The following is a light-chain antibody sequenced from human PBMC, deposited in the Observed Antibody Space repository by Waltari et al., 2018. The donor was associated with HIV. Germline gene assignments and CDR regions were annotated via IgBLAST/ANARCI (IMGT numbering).Light chain of an antibody. CDR1: SSDVGGYNY. CDR3: SSYAGSNNLV. J-gene: IGLJ2*01. CDR2: EVS. V-gene: IGLV2-8*01. Sequence: QSALTQPPSASGSPGQSVTISCTGTSSDVGGYNYVSWYRHHPGKAPKLRLYEVSKRPSGVPDRFSGSKSGNTASLTVSGLQAEDEADYYCSSYAGSNNLVFGGGTKLTVL.